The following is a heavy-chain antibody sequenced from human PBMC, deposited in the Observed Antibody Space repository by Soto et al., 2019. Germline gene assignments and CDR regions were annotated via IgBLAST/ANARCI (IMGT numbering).Heavy chain of an antibody. V-gene: IGHV4-30-4*01. J-gene: IGHJ4*02. CDR1: GGSISSGDYY. CDR2: IYYSGST. D-gene: IGHD3-16*01. CDR3: ARGDVTEDSRPVDY. Sequence: SETLSLTCTVSGGSISSGDYYWSWIRQPPGKGLEWIGYIYYSGSTYYKPSLKSRVTISVDTSKNQFSLKLSSVTAADTAVYYCARGDVTEDSRPVDYWGQGTLVTVSS.